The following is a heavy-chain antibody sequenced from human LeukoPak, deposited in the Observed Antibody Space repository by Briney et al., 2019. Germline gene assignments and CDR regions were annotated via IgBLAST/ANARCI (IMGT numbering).Heavy chain of an antibody. CDR1: GFTFSNYA. J-gene: IGHJ1*01. CDR2: IYGSGDGT. D-gene: IGHD3-22*01. Sequence: GGSLRLSCAASGFTFSNYAMTWVRQAPGKGLEWVSTIYGSGDGTYYADSVKGRFTISRDNAKNTVSLQMNSLRPEDTGVYYCARAPSEIGGYYPEYFRHWGQGTLVTVSS. V-gene: IGHV3-23*01. CDR3: ARAPSEIGGYYPEYFRH.